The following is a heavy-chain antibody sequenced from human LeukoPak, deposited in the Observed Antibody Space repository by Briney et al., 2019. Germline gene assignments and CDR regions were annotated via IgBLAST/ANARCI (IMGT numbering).Heavy chain of an antibody. Sequence: GRSLRLSCAASGFTLDDYAMHWVRQAPGKGLEWVSGISWNSGSIGYAGSVKGRFTISRDNAKNSLYLQMNSLRAEDTALYYCAKDFSHYYDSSGSGDDAFDIWGQGTMVTVSS. J-gene: IGHJ3*02. V-gene: IGHV3-9*01. CDR2: ISWNSGSI. CDR3: AKDFSHYYDSSGSGDDAFDI. D-gene: IGHD3-22*01. CDR1: GFTLDDYA.